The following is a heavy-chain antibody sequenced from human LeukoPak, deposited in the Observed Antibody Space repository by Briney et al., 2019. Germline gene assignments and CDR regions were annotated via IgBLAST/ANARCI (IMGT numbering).Heavy chain of an antibody. CDR3: AKPGDYYYDSSGYYYPYYGMDV. CDR2: ISGSGGST. CDR1: GFTFSSYA. J-gene: IGHJ6*02. D-gene: IGHD3-22*01. Sequence: GGSLRLSCAASGFTFSSYAMSWVRQAPGKGLEWVSAISGSGGSTYYADSVKGRFTISRDNSKNTLYLQMNSLRAEDTAVYYCAKPGDYYYDSSGYYYPYYGMDVWGQGTTVTVSS. V-gene: IGHV3-23*01.